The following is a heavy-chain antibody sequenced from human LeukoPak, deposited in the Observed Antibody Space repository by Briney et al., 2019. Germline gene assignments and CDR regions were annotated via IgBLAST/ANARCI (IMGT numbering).Heavy chain of an antibody. CDR2: IKSKTDGGTT. Sequence: GGSLRLSCAASEFTFSNAWMSWVRQAPGKGLEWVGRIKSKTDGGTTDYAAPVKGRFTISRDDSKNTLYLQMNSLKTEDTAVYYCTTDPIYQDIVVVPASLPWGQGTLVTVSS. V-gene: IGHV3-15*01. CDR3: TTDPIYQDIVVVPASLP. D-gene: IGHD2-2*01. J-gene: IGHJ5*02. CDR1: EFTFSNAW.